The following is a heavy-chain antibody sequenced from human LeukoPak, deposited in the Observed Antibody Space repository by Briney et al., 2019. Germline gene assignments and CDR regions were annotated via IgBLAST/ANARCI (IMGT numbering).Heavy chain of an antibody. CDR3: ARVGYTSGWTHRVYYYYIDV. D-gene: IGHD6-19*01. CDR1: GLTVSSNY. J-gene: IGHJ6*03. Sequence: GSLRLSCAASGLTVSSNYMNWVRQAPGKGLEWIGEINHSGSTNYNPSLKSRVTISVDTSKNQFSLKLSSVTAADTAVYHCARVGYTSGWTHRVYYYYIDVWGKGTTVTISS. V-gene: IGHV4-34*01. CDR2: INHSGST.